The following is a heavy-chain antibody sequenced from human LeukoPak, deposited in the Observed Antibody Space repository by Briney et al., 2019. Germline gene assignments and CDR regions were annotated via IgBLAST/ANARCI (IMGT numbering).Heavy chain of an antibody. V-gene: IGHV3-23*01. CDR1: GFTFSSYA. D-gene: IGHD3-22*01. CDR3: AKSYDSSGYYSYYFDY. Sequence: GGSLRLSCAASGFTFSSYAMSWVRQAPGKGLEWVSAISGGGGSTYYADSVKGRFTISRDNSKNTLYLQMNSLRAGDTAVYYCAKSYDSSGYYSYYFDYWGQGTLVTVSS. CDR2: ISGGGGST. J-gene: IGHJ4*02.